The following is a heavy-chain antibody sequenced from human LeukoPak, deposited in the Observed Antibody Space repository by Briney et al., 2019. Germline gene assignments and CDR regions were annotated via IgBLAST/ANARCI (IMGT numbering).Heavy chain of an antibody. Sequence: GGSLRLSCAASGFTFSSYWMSWVRQAPGKGLEWVANIKQDGSEKYYVNSVKGRFTISRDNAKNSLYLQMNSLRAEDTAVYYCARLRGYDYFDYWGQGTLVTVSS. V-gene: IGHV3-7*01. CDR3: ARLRGYDYFDY. J-gene: IGHJ4*02. CDR2: IKQDGSEK. D-gene: IGHD5-12*01. CDR1: GFTFSSYW.